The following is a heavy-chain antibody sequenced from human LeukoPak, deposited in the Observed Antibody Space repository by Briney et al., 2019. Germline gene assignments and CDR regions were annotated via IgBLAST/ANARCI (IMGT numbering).Heavy chain of an antibody. D-gene: IGHD5-18*01. Sequence: SETLSLTCTVSGGSISSYYWSWIRQPPGKGLEYIAYMYYSGSTNYNPSLKSRVTVSVDTSKNQFSLKLSSVTAADTGVYYCARGGYIYGSRGNWFDPWGQGTLVTVSS. CDR1: GGSISSYY. CDR2: MYYSGST. CDR3: ARGGYIYGSRGNWFDP. J-gene: IGHJ5*02. V-gene: IGHV4-59*01.